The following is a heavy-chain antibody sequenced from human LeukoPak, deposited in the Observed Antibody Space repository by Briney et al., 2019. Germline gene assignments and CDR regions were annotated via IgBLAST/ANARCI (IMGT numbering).Heavy chain of an antibody. CDR2: ITSGSNYI. Sequence: KPGGSLRLSCAASGFTFSSYSMNWVRQAPGKGLEWVSSITSGSNYIYYADSVKGRFTVSRDNAKNSLYLQMNSLRVEDTAVYYCARDAGYQLPDYWGQGTLVTVSS. CDR3: ARDAGYQLPDY. CDR1: GFTFSSYS. D-gene: IGHD2-2*01. V-gene: IGHV3-21*01. J-gene: IGHJ4*02.